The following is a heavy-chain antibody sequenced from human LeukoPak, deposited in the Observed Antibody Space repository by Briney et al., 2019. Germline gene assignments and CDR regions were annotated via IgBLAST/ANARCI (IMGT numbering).Heavy chain of an antibody. CDR1: GFTFSSYA. J-gene: IGHJ4*02. V-gene: IGHV3-23*01. Sequence: GGSLRLSCAASGFTFSSYAMSGVRQAPGKGLEWVSAISGSGGSTYYADSVKGRFTISRDNSKNTLYLQMNSLRAEDTAVYYCAKDTHYDSSGYYLGYFDYWGQGTLVTVSS. CDR3: AKDTHYDSSGYYLGYFDY. D-gene: IGHD3-22*01. CDR2: ISGSGGST.